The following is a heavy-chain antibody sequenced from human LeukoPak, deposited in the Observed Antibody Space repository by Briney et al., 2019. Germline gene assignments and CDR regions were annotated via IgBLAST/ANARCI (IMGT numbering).Heavy chain of an antibody. CDR1: GFTFSSYW. V-gene: IGHV3-7*01. D-gene: IGHD3-16*01. J-gene: IGHJ3*02. CDR2: IKQDGSEK. Sequence: GGSLRLSCAASGFTFSSYWMSWVRQAPGKGLEWVANIKQDGSEKYYADSVKGRFTISRDNSKNTLYLQMNSLRAEDTAVYYCARDGAGMAFDIWGQGTMVTVSS. CDR3: ARDGAGMAFDI.